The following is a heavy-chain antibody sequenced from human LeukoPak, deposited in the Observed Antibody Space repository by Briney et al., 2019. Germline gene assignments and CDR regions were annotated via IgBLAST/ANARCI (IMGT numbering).Heavy chain of an antibody. CDR1: GGSISNYY. CDR2: IFYRGGT. J-gene: IGHJ3*02. V-gene: IGHV4-59*12. CDR3: AKSNGYGLVDI. D-gene: IGHD3-10*01. Sequence: PSETLSLTCTVSGGSISNYYWNWIRQPPGKGLEWIGNIFYRGGTYYSPSLKSRVTISLDMSRNQFSLKLNSVTAADTAVDYCAKSNGYGLVDIWGQGTMVTVSS.